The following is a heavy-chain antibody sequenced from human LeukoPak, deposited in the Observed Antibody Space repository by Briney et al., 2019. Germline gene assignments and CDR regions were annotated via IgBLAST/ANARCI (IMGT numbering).Heavy chain of an antibody. Sequence: ASVKVSCKASGGTFSSYAISWVRQAPGQGLEWMGGIIPIFGTANYAQKFQGRVTITADESTSTAYMELSSLRSEDTAVYYCASYCSGGSCYSWGLDYFDYWGHGTLVTVSS. CDR1: GGTFSSYA. J-gene: IGHJ4*01. D-gene: IGHD2-15*01. CDR2: IIPIFGTA. CDR3: ASYCSGGSCYSWGLDYFDY. V-gene: IGHV1-69*13.